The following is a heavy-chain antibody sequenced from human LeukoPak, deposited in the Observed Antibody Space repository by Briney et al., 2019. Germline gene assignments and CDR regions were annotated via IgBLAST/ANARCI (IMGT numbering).Heavy chain of an antibody. Sequence: GGSPRLSCEVSGFRVSDFYMSWVRQAPGKGLEWLSYISSSGKNINYADSVKGRFTISRDNSRNTLFLQMNSLRAEDTAVYYCAKGIAAAGKNYFDFWGQGTLVTVSS. CDR1: GFRVSDFY. CDR2: ISSSGKNI. D-gene: IGHD6-13*01. V-gene: IGHV3-11*01. J-gene: IGHJ4*02. CDR3: AKGIAAAGKNYFDF.